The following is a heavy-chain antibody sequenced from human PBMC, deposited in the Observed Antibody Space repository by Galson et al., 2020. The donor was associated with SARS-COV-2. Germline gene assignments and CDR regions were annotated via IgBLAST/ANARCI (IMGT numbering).Heavy chain of an antibody. CDR1: GYSFTSYW. Sequence: GGSLRLSCKGSGYSFTSYWIGWVRQMPGKGLEWMGIIYPGDSDTRYSPSFQGQVTISADKSISTAYLQWSSLKASDTAMYYCARPVVPAAPGAFDIWGQGTMVTVSS. J-gene: IGHJ3*02. CDR3: ARPVVPAAPGAFDI. CDR2: IYPGDSDT. D-gene: IGHD2-2*01. V-gene: IGHV5-51*01.